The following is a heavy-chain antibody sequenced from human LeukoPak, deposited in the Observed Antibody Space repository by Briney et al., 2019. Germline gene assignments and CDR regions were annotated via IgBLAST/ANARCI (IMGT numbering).Heavy chain of an antibody. CDR3: AKYIAATTPHFDY. CDR1: GFTFNSYA. J-gene: IGHJ4*02. D-gene: IGHD6-25*01. V-gene: IGHV3-23*01. CDR2: ISGSGASI. Sequence: GRSLRLSCAASGFTFNSYAMTWVRQAPGKGLEWVSSISGSGASIYYTDSVKGRFTISRDNSKNTLYLQMNSLRAEDTAVYYCAKYIAATTPHFDYWGQGTLVTVSS.